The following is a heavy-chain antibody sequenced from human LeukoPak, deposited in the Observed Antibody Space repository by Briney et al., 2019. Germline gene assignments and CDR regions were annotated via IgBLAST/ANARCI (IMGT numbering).Heavy chain of an antibody. CDR1: GGSFSGYY. CDR2: MNPSGST. Sequence: PSETLSLTCAVYGGSFSGYYWTWIRHTPEKGLEWIGEMNPSGSTNYNPYLKTRVTISVDTSKNHFSLTLSSVTAADTAVYYCARGRQDVTMIVVIMTAVSYYLDVWGKGTTVTVS. D-gene: IGHD3-22*01. CDR3: ARGRQDVTMIVVIMTAVSYYLDV. J-gene: IGHJ6*03. V-gene: IGHV4-34*01.